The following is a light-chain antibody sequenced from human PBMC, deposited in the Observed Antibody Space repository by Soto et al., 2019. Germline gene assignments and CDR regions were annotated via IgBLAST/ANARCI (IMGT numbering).Light chain of an antibody. CDR3: QQLSTYPLT. V-gene: IGKV1-5*03. CDR2: KAS. CDR1: QTISSW. J-gene: IGKJ4*01. Sequence: DIQFTQSPSFLSASVGDRVTLSCRASQTISSWLAWYQQKPGKAPKLLIYKASTLKSGVPSRFSGSGSGTDFTFTISSLQPEDIATYYCQQLSTYPLTFGGGTKVDIK.